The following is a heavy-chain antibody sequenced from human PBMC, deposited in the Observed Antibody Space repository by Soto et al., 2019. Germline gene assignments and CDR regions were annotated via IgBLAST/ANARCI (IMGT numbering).Heavy chain of an antibody. V-gene: IGHV4-59*01. J-gene: IGHJ4*02. CDR1: GGSISSYY. CDR3: ARADYIWGSYRPTPYYFDY. D-gene: IGHD3-16*02. Sequence: QVQLQESGPGLVKPSETLSLTCTVSGGSISSYYWSWIRQPPGKGLEWIGYIYYSGSTNYNPSLKSRVTISVDTSKNQFSLKLSAGTAADTAVYYCARADYIWGSYRPTPYYFDYWGQGTLVTVSS. CDR2: IYYSGST.